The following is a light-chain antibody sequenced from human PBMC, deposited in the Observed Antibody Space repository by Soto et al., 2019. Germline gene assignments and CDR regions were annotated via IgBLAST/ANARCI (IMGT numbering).Light chain of an antibody. V-gene: IGKV4-1*01. CDR1: QTVLYSSNY. CDR3: QQYHTTPVT. Sequence: DIVMTQSPDSLAVSLGERATINCKSSQTVLYSSNYLAWYQQKPGQPPKLLIYWASTRESGVPDRFSGSWSGKDFTLTISSLQAEDVAVYYCQQYHTTPVTFGQGTKVEIK. CDR2: WAS. J-gene: IGKJ1*01.